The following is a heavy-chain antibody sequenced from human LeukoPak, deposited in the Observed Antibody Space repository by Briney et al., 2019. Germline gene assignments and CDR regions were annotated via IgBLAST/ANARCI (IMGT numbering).Heavy chain of an antibody. V-gene: IGHV4-34*01. Sequence: SETLSLTCAVYGGSFSGYYWSWIRQPPGKGLERIGEINHSGSTNYNPSLKSRVTISVDTSKNQFSLKLSSVTAADTAVYYCARGVPLYDFWSGYHLYYFGYWGQGTLVTVSS. D-gene: IGHD3-3*01. CDR3: ARGVPLYDFWSGYHLYYFGY. J-gene: IGHJ4*02. CDR1: GGSFSGYY. CDR2: INHSGST.